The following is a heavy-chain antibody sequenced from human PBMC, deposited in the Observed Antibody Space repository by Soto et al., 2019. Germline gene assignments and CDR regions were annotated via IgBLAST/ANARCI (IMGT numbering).Heavy chain of an antibody. Sequence: PGGSLRLSCAASGFTFSSYAMHWVRQAPGKGLEWVSVISFDGNIKYYTGSVKGRFTISRDNSKNTLHLQVNSLRTEDTALYYCARAPGHSVHSSGWQIDYWGQGTLVTVSS. D-gene: IGHD6-19*01. J-gene: IGHJ4*02. CDR1: GFTFSSYA. CDR3: ARAPGHSVHSSGWQIDY. CDR2: ISFDGNIK. V-gene: IGHV3-30-3*01.